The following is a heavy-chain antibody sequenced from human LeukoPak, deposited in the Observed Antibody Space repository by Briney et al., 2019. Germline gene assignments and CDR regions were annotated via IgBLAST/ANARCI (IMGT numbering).Heavy chain of an antibody. J-gene: IGHJ1*01. V-gene: IGHV1-2*02. Sequence: ASVKVSCKASGYTFTGYYVHWVRQAPGQGLEWMGWINTNSGATNYAPNFQGRVTMTRDTSTSTVYMELSSLRSEDTAVYYCAREGEPPARAQYAHWGQGTLVTVSS. CDR3: AREGEPPARAQYAH. CDR1: GYTFTGYY. CDR2: INTNSGAT. D-gene: IGHD2-15*01.